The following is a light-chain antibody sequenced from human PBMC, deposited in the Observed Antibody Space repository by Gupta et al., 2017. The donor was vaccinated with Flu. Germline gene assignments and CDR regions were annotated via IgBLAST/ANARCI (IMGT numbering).Light chain of an antibody. CDR3: QQRSSWPQLT. J-gene: IGKJ4*01. CDR1: QSVSSY. CDR2: DTF. Sequence: EVLLTQSPATLSLSPGERATLSCRASQSVSSYLAWYQQKPGQAPRLLIYDTFNRATGIPARFSGSGSGTDFTLTISSLEPEDFAVYYCQQRSSWPQLTFGGETKVEIK. V-gene: IGKV3-11*01.